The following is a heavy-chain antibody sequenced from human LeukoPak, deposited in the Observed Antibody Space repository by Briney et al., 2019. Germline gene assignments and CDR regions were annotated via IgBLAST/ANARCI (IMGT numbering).Heavy chain of an antibody. CDR3: ARQDCSGGSCYLDY. Sequence: PGRSLRLSCAASRFIFSNYAMHWVRQAPGKGLDWVAVISYHGSDQYYADPVKGRFTISRDYSKNTLYLQMNSLRTEDTAVYYCARQDCSGGSCYLDYWGQGTLVTVSS. V-gene: IGHV3-30*04. CDR2: ISYHGSDQ. CDR1: RFIFSNYA. D-gene: IGHD2-15*01. J-gene: IGHJ4*02.